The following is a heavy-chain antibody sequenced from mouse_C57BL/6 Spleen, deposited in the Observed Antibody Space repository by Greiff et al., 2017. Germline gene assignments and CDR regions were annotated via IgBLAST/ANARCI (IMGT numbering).Heavy chain of an antibody. CDR3: ARDMVTTALDY. D-gene: IGHD2-2*01. Sequence: EVQLVESGGGLVKPGGSLKLSCAASGFTFSSYAMSWVRQTPEQRLEWVATISDGGSYTYYPDNVKGRFTISRDNAKNNLYLQMSHLKSEDTAMYYCARDMVTTALDYWGQGTTLTVSS. V-gene: IGHV5-4*01. CDR1: GFTFSSYA. J-gene: IGHJ2*01. CDR2: ISDGGSYT.